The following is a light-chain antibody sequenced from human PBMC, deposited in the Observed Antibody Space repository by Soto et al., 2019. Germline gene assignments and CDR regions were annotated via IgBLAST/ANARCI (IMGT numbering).Light chain of an antibody. CDR3: QSYDSSLSAVV. CDR1: SSNIGAGYD. CDR2: GNS. Sequence: QSVLTQPPAVSGVPGQRVTISCTGSSSNIGAGYDVHWYQQLPGTAPKLLIYGNSNRPSGVPDRFSGSKSGTSASLAITGLLAEDEADYYCQSYDSSLSAVVFGGGTKLTVL. V-gene: IGLV1-40*01. J-gene: IGLJ2*01.